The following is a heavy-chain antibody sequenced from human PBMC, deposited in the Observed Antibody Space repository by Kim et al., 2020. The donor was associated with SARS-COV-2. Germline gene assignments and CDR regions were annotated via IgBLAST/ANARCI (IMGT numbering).Heavy chain of an antibody. CDR2: TYYRSKWYN. Sequence: SQTLSLTCAISGDSVSSNSAAWNWIRQSPSRGLEWLGRTYYRSKWYNDYAVSVKSRITINPDTSKNQFSLQLNSVTPEDTAVYYCARDEYCSSTSCYPWFDPWGQGTLVTVSS. CDR3: ARDEYCSSTSCYPWFDP. D-gene: IGHD2-2*01. V-gene: IGHV6-1*01. J-gene: IGHJ5*02. CDR1: GDSVSSNSAA.